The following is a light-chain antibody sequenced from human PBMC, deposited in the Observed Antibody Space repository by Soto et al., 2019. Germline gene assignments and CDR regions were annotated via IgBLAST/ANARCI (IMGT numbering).Light chain of an antibody. CDR3: HQYGTSPLT. J-gene: IGKJ1*01. CDR1: QSVTSSY. V-gene: IGKV3-20*01. CDR2: AAS. Sequence: EIVLTQSPGTLSLSPGERATLSCRASQSVTSSYLAWYQQKPGQAPRLLIYAASSRASAIPDRFSGSGSGTDFTLTISRLEPEDFAVYYCHQYGTSPLTFGQGTKVEIK.